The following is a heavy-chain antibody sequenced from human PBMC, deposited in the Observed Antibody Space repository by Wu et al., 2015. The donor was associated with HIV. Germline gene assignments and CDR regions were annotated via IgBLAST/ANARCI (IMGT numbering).Heavy chain of an antibody. CDR3: VRHRDGRSDLD. D-gene: IGHD5-24*01. Sequence: QVQLQESGPGLVKPSETLSLTCIVTGGSISGYYWAWIRQPPGKGLEWIGYIYYTGSTKYNSSLKSRVTISVDTSKNHFSLKLNSATAADTAVYYCVRHRDGRSDLDWGLGTLVTVSS. J-gene: IGHJ4*02. CDR2: IYYTGST. V-gene: IGHV4-59*01. CDR1: GGSISGYY.